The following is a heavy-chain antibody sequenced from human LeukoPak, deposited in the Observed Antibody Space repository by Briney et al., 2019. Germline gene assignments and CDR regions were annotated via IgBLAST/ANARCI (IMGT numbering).Heavy chain of an antibody. CDR1: GYIFTSNS. CDR2: INPSGGST. V-gene: IGHV1-46*04. J-gene: IGHJ6*03. D-gene: IGHD6-6*01. Sequence: ASVKVSCKASGYIFTSNSMHWVRQAPGQGLEWMGIINPSGGSTSYAQKLQGRATLTRDMSTSTVFLELSSLTSEDTAVYYCARDREQLVPGYYMDVWGKGTTVTVSS. CDR3: ARDREQLVPGYYMDV.